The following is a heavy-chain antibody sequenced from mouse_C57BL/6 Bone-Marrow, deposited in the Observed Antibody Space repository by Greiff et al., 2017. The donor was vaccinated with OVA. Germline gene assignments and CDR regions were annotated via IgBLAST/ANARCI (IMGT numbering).Heavy chain of an antibody. CDR1: GFTFSSYA. J-gene: IGHJ3*01. Sequence: EVQLQESGGGLVKPGGSLKLSCAASGFTFSSYAMSWVRQTPEKRLEWVATISDGGSYTYYPDNVKGRFTISRDNAKNNLYLQMSHLKSEDTAMYYCVYDYAAWFAYWGQGTLVTVSA. CDR3: VYDYAAWFAY. D-gene: IGHD2-4*01. V-gene: IGHV5-4*01. CDR2: ISDGGSYT.